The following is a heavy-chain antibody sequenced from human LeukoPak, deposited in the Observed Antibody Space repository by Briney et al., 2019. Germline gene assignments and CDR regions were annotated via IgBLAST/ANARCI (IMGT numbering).Heavy chain of an antibody. D-gene: IGHD3-16*01. J-gene: IGHJ3*02. V-gene: IGHV3-21*01. CDR2: ISSSSSYI. Sequence: GGSLRLSCAASGFTFSSYSMNWVRQAPGKGLEWVSSISSSSSYIYYADSVKGRFTISRDNAKNSLYLQMNSLRAEDTAVYYCARDMIMITSIDALDIWGQGTMVTVSS. CDR3: ARDMIMITSIDALDI. CDR1: GFTFSSYS.